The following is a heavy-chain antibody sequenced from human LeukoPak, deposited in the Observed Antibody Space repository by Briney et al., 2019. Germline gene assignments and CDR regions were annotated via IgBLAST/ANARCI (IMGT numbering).Heavy chain of an antibody. Sequence: TLSLTCTVSGGSISSGGYYWTWIRQHPGKGLEWIGYIFYTGSTYHNPSLKSRVTISVDTSKNQFSLKLSSVTAADTAVYYCARDGVVVTRGAFDIWGQGTRVTVSS. D-gene: IGHD2-2*01. CDR3: ARDGVVVTRGAFDI. V-gene: IGHV4-31*03. J-gene: IGHJ3*02. CDR1: GGSISSGGYY. CDR2: IFYTGST.